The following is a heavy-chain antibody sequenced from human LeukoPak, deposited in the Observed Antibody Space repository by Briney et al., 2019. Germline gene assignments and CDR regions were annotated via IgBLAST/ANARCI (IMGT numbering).Heavy chain of an antibody. D-gene: IGHD6-19*01. CDR2: INPSGGST. CDR3: ARDLRIAVADDAFDI. J-gene: IGHJ3*02. CDR1: GYTFTSYY. V-gene: IGHV1-46*01. Sequence: ASVKVSCKASGYTFTSYYMHWVRQAPGQGLEWMGIINPSGGSTSYAQKFQGRVTMTRDTSTSTVYMELSSLRSEDTAVYYRARDLRIAVADDAFDIWGQGTMVTVSS.